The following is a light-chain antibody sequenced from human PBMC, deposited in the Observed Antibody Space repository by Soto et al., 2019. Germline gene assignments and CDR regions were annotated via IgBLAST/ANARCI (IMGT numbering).Light chain of an antibody. CDR2: GAS. Sequence: EIVMTQSPATLSVSPGERATFSCRASQSVSSNLAWYQQKPGQAPRLLIYGASTRATGTPARFSGSGSGTDFTLTISSLEPEDFAVYYCQQRKYWPPITFGQGTRLEIK. CDR1: QSVSSN. J-gene: IGKJ5*01. V-gene: IGKV3D-15*01. CDR3: QQRKYWPPIT.